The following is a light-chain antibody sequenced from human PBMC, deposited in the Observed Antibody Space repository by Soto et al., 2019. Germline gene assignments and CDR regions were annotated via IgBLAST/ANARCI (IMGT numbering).Light chain of an antibody. CDR2: DNN. J-gene: IGLJ7*01. CDR1: SFNIGNSY. V-gene: IGLV1-51*01. CDR3: GTWDSSLSAAV. Sequence: QSVLTQPPSVSAAPGQKVTISCSGSSFNIGNSYVSWYQQLPGTAPKLLIYDNNKRPSGIPDRFSGSKSGTSATLGITGLQTGHEADYYCGTWDSSLSAAVFGGGTQLTVL.